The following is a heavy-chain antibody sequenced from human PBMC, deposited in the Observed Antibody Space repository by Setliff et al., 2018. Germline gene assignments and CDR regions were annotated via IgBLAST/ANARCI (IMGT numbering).Heavy chain of an antibody. Sequence: LSLTCTVSGGSISSYYWSWIRQPAGKGLEWIGHIYIGGSANYNPSLKSRVTMSIDTSKNQFSLKLNSVTAADTAVYYCARSPYVVVTAIPFDYWGQGTLVTVSS. CDR2: IYIGGSA. CDR1: GGSISSYY. D-gene: IGHD2-21*02. CDR3: ARSPYVVVTAIPFDY. J-gene: IGHJ4*02. V-gene: IGHV4-4*07.